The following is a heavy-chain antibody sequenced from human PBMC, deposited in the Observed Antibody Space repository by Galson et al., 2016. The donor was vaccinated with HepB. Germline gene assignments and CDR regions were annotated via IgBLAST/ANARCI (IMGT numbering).Heavy chain of an antibody. J-gene: IGHJ3*01. Sequence: SLRPACAASGVSFSSYSRHWVRQAPGKGLEYIATISGNAGRTYYVDSVKGRFTISRDNAKKTVDLHMSRLRPEDTGVFYCVKDRSITVPAMDAFDLWGQGTMVIVSS. D-gene: IGHD6-6*01. CDR2: ISGNAGRT. CDR3: VKDRSITVPAMDAFDL. V-gene: IGHV3-64D*08. CDR1: GVSFSSYS.